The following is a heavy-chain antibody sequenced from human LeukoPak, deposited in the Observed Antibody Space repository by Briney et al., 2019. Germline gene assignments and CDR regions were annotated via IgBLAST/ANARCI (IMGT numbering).Heavy chain of an antibody. J-gene: IGHJ4*02. Sequence: ASVKVSCKASGYTFTSYGISWVRQAPGQGLEWVGGISGYNGNTNYAQKLQGRVTMTTDTSTSTANMDLRSLRSDDTAVYYCARDRHRRHYYDSSLHPPLDYWGQGTLVTVSS. D-gene: IGHD3-22*01. CDR2: ISGYNGNT. V-gene: IGHV1-18*01. CDR3: ARDRHRRHYYDSSLHPPLDY. CDR1: GYTFTSYG.